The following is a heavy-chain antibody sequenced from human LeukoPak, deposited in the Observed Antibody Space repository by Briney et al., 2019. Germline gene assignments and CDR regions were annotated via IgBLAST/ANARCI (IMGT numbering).Heavy chain of an antibody. Sequence: PSETLSLTCTVSGGSISSSSYFWAWIRQPPGKGLEWIGNINYSGSTHFNASLKSRVTISVDASKNQFSLKLSSVTAADTAVYYCGRRVAGSGYRDYWGQGTQVTVSS. J-gene: IGHJ4*02. CDR2: INYSGST. CDR1: GGSISSSSYF. CDR3: GRRVAGSGYRDY. D-gene: IGHD3-22*01. V-gene: IGHV4-39*01.